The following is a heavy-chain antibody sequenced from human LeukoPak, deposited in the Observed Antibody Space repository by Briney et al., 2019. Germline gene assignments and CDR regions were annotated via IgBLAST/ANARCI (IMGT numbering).Heavy chain of an antibody. J-gene: IGHJ4*02. D-gene: IGHD3-10*01. CDR2: ISAYNGNT. CDR3: ARVPGRWFGGQGVDY. Sequence: ASVTVSFTASGYTFTSYGISWVRQAPGQGLEWMGWISAYNGNTNYAQKLQGRVTMTTDTSTSTAYMELRSLRSDDTAVYYCARVPGRWFGGQGVDYWGQGTLVTVSS. V-gene: IGHV1-18*01. CDR1: GYTFTSYG.